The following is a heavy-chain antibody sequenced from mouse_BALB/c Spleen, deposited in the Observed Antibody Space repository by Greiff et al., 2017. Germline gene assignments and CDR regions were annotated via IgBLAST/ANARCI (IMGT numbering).Heavy chain of an antibody. CDR2: IYPGDGDT. CDR3: ARRGGWLLRPFDY. Sequence: QVQLKQSGAELARPGASVKLSCKASGYTFTSYWMQWVKQRPGQGLEWIGAIYPGDGDTRYTQKFKGKATLTADKSSSTAYMQLSSLASEDSAVYYCARRGGWLLRPFDYWGQGTTLTVSS. CDR1: GYTFTSYW. D-gene: IGHD2-3*01. V-gene: IGHV1-87*01. J-gene: IGHJ2*01.